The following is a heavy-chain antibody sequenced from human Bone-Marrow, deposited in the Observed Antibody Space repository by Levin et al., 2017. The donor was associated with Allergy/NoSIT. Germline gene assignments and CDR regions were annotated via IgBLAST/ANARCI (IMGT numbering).Heavy chain of an antibody. CDR2: ISYDGTNK. CDR3: ARARGYGVVREKVGRHIDH. D-gene: IGHD3-3*01. CDR1: GVIFTSYA. J-gene: IGHJ4*02. Sequence: GGSLRLSCAASGVIFTSYAMHWVRQAPGRGLEWVAIISYDGTNKYYADSVKGRFTISRDNSKRTLFLQMKNLREEDTAVYYCARARGYGVVREKVGRHIDHWGQGTLVTVSS. V-gene: IGHV3-30*03.